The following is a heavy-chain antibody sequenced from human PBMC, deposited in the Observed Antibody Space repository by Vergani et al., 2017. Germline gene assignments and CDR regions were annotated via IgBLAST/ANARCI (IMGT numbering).Heavy chain of an antibody. CDR1: GYSFTSYW. V-gene: IGHV5-10-1*03. CDR3: ERHDYGPPAYGMDV. D-gene: IGHD4-17*01. CDR2: IDPSDSYT. Sequence: DVQLVQSGAEVKKPGESLRISCKGSGYSFTSYWISWVRQMPGKGLEWMGRIDPSDSYTNYRPSLQGHVTISADKYISTAYLQWSSLKASDTAMYYCERHDYGPPAYGMDVWGQGTTVTVSS. J-gene: IGHJ6*02.